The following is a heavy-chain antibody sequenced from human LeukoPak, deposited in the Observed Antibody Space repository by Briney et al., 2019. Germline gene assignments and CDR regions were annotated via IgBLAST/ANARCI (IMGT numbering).Heavy chain of an antibody. CDR3: ARDQDIVVVPAARGSYYYYGMDV. CDR2: INPDSGAT. Sequence: ASVKVSCKASGYTFSASSMHWVRQAPGQGLEWMGWINPDSGATNYAQKFQGRVIMTSDTSISTAYLELSRLRSDDTAVYYCARDQDIVVVPAARGSYYYYGMDVWGQGTTVTVSS. D-gene: IGHD2-2*01. CDR1: GYTFSASS. V-gene: IGHV1-2*02. J-gene: IGHJ6*02.